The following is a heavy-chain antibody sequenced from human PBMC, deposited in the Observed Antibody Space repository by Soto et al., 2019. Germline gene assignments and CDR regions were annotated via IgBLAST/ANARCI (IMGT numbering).Heavy chain of an antibody. CDR3: AHRSRGYEYYFDQ. V-gene: IGHV2-5*02. Sequence: QITLKESGPALVRPTQTLTLTCSFSGFSLTTRGVAVGWIRQPPGKSLEWLALIFWDHDKWYSPSLRSRLTITEDTSKNQVALTMTNMDPVDTATDYCAHRSRGYEYYFDQWRQGTLVTVSS. CDR1: GFSLTTRGVA. J-gene: IGHJ4*02. D-gene: IGHD5-12*01. CDR2: IFWDHDK.